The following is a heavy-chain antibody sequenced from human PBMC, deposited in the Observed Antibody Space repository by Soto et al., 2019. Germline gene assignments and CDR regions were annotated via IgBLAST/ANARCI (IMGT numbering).Heavy chain of an antibody. J-gene: IGHJ4*02. Sequence: QVQLQESGPGLVKPSETLSLTCTVSGGSISSYFWSWIRQSPGKELEWIGYMYYSGSTDYNPSLKSRVTISVDTSKNQFSLKLSSVTAADTAVYYCAAGRWLQLPGYWGQGTLVTVSS. CDR1: GGSISSYF. CDR2: MYYSGST. V-gene: IGHV4-59*01. CDR3: AAGRWLQLPGY. D-gene: IGHD5-12*01.